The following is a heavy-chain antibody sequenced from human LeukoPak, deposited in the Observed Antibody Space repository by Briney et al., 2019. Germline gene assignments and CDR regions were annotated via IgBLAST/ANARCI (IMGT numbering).Heavy chain of an antibody. D-gene: IGHD2-8*01. V-gene: IGHV1-18*01. J-gene: IGHJ5*02. CDR3: ARDVYAIRFRQYTRTNWFDP. CDR1: GYTFTSYG. Sequence: ASVKVSCKASGYTFTSYGISWVRQAPGQGLEWMGWISAYNGNTNYAQKPQGRVTMTTDTSTSTAYMELRSLRSDDTAVYYCARDVYAIRFRQYTRTNWFDPWGQGTLVTVSS. CDR2: ISAYNGNT.